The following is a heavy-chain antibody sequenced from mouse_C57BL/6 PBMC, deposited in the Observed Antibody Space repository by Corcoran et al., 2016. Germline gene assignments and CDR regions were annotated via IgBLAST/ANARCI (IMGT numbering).Heavy chain of an antibody. CDR3: ARELGRYFDV. J-gene: IGHJ1*03. V-gene: IGHV3-6*01. D-gene: IGHD4-1*01. CDR1: GYSITSGYY. CDR2: ISYDGSN. Sequence: DVQLQESGPGLVKPSQSLSLTCSVTGYSITSGYYWNWIRQFPGNKLEWMGYISYDGSNNYNPSLKNRISITRDTSKNQFFLKLNSVTTEDTATYDCARELGRYFDVWGTGTTVTVSS.